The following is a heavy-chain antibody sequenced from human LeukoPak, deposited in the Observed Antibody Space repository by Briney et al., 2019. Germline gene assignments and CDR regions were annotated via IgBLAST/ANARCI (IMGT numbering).Heavy chain of an antibody. CDR1: GGSISSSSYY. V-gene: IGHV4-39*07. CDR2: IYYSGST. CDR3: ARGPVAAARREGYFDY. Sequence: SETLSLTCTVSGGSISSSSYYWGWIRQPPGRGLEWIGGIYYSGSTYYNPSLKSRVTISVDTSKNQFSLKLSSVTAAGTAVYYCARGPVAAARREGYFDYWGQGTLATVSS. D-gene: IGHD6-13*01. J-gene: IGHJ4*02.